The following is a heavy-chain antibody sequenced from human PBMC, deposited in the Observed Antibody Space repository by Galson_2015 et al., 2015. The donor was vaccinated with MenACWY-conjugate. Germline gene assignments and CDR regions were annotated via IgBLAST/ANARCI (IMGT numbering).Heavy chain of an antibody. CDR1: GGSISRFY. Sequence: ETLSLTCTVSGGSISRFYWSWIRQFPGKGLEWIGYMYYSGSANYNPSLKSRVTISVDTSKNRFSLNLTSVTAADTAVYYCARGVNLASMAGYWGQGTLVTVSS. V-gene: IGHV4-59*01. CDR2: MYYSGSA. D-gene: IGHD6-6*01. CDR3: ARGVNLASMAGY. J-gene: IGHJ4*02.